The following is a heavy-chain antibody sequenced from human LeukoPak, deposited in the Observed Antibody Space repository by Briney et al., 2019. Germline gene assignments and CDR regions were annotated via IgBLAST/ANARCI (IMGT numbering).Heavy chain of an antibody. CDR2: IYHHGAT. J-gene: IGHJ4*02. D-gene: IGHD5-12*01. V-gene: IGHV4-4*02. Sequence: PSETLSLTCAVSGGSINSNNWWCWVRQPPGKGREWIGEIYHHGATNYNPSLKSRVTLSVDKSKNQFSLELSSVTAADTAVYYCTRGPSVAAHLDYWGRGTLVTVSS. CDR1: GGSINSNNW. CDR3: TRGPSVAAHLDY.